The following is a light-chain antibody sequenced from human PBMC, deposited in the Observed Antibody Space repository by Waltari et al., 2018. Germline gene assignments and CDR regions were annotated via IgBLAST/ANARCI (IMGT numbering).Light chain of an antibody. Sequence: SYVLTQPPAMSVAPGKTARITCGGNNIGVNSVHWYQQKPGQAPLLVIFYNSDRPSGIPERFSGSNSENTATLTINRVEAGDEADYYCQAWDSRSDHRVFGGGTKLTVL. CDR3: QAWDSRSDHRV. CDR2: YNS. V-gene: IGLV3-21*04. CDR1: NIGVNS. J-gene: IGLJ3*02.